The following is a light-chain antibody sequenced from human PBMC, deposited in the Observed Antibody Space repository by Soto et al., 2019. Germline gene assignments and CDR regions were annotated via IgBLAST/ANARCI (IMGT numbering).Light chain of an antibody. CDR2: RAS. CDR1: QSVNIW. CDR3: QQHNSSSLT. V-gene: IGKV1-5*03. J-gene: IGKJ4*01. Sequence: DIQMTQYPSTLSASVGDRVTITCRASQSVNIWLAWYQHKPGKAPRLLIYRASNLEGGVPRRFSGSGSGTEFTLTISSLQPDDFATYYCQQHNSSSLTFGGGTKVEIK.